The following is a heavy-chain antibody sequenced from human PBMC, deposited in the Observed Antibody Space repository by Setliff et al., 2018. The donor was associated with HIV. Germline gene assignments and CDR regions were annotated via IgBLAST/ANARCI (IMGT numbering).Heavy chain of an antibody. D-gene: IGHD3-22*01. V-gene: IGHV4-31*03. Sequence: SETLSLTCTVSGGFISASDYYWSWIRQRPGKGLEWIGHIYHSGDAYYNPTLKSRLSLSVDTSRDQFSLDLTSVTAADTAVYYCATYNYDGRGYYSGWFDTWGQGTLVTVSS. CDR1: GGFISASDYY. CDR2: IYHSGDA. CDR3: ATYNYDGRGYYSGWFDT. J-gene: IGHJ5*02.